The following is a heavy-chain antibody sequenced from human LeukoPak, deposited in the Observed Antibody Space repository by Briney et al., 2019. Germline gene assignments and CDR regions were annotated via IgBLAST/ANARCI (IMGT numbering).Heavy chain of an antibody. CDR3: ARVSGYPAEYFQH. J-gene: IGHJ1*01. D-gene: IGHD3-22*01. Sequence: ASVKVSCKASGYTFTSYYMHWVRQAPGQGLEWMGWINPNSGGTNYAQKFQGRVTMTRDTSISTAYMELSRLRSDDTAVYYCARVSGYPAEYFQHWGQGTLVTVSS. V-gene: IGHV1-2*02. CDR1: GYTFTSYY. CDR2: INPNSGGT.